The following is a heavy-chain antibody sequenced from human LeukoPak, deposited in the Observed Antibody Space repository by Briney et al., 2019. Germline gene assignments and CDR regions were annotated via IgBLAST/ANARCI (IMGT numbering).Heavy chain of an antibody. V-gene: IGHV4-38-2*01. D-gene: IGHD1-14*01. J-gene: IGHJ4*02. CDR1: GYSISSGYY. Sequence: PSETLSLTCAVSGYSISSGYYWGWIRQSPGKGLEWIGDIYHCGITHYNPSLQGRITLSVDTSKNQFSLNLRSVTAADTAVYYCTRFSTASSRPAYYWGQGTLVIVSS. CDR2: IYHCGIT. CDR3: TRFSTASSRPAYY.